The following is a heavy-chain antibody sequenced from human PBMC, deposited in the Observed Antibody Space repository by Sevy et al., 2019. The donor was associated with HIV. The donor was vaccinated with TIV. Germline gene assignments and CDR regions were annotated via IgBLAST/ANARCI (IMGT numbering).Heavy chain of an antibody. CDR3: ARGGGSSWCKGGLDY. D-gene: IGHD6-13*01. CDR1: GGSISSYY. J-gene: IGHJ4*02. V-gene: IGHV4-59*01. CDR2: IYYSGST. Sequence: SETLSLTCTVSGGSISSYYWSWIRQPPGKGLEWIGYIYYSGSTNYNPSLKSRVTISVDTSKNQFSLKLSSVTAADPAVYYCARGGGSSWCKGGLDYWGQGTLVTVSS.